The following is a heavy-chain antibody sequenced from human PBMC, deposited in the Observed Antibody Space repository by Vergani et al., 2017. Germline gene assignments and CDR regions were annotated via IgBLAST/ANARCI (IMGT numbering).Heavy chain of an antibody. CDR1: GYTFTGYY. D-gene: IGHD3-10*01. J-gene: IGHJ3*02. Sequence: QVQLVQSGAEVKKPGASVKVSCKASGYTFTGYYMHCVRQAPGQGLEWMGWINPNSGGTNYAQKFQGRVTMTRDTSISTAYMELSRLRSDDTAVYYCARPITMVRGAQTLDAFDIWGQGTMVTVSS. CDR2: INPNSGGT. V-gene: IGHV1-2*02. CDR3: ARPITMVRGAQTLDAFDI.